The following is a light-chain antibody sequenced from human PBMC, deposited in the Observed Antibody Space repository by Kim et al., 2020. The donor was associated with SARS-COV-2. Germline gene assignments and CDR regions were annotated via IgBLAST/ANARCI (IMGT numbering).Light chain of an antibody. V-gene: IGLV6-57*03. CDR2: EDD. Sequence: TNSSTRSSDSIADNYLHCYPQPPVAVPTTVIYEDDQRPSGVSDRFSSSIDNASNSASLTISGLRTEDVADYYCQSYNRDNVLFGGGTQLTVL. J-gene: IGLJ2*01. CDR1: SDSIADNY. CDR3: QSYNRDNVL.